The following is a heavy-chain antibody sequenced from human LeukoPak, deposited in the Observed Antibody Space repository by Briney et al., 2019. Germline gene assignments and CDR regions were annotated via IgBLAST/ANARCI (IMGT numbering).Heavy chain of an antibody. CDR3: ARDYYGSGSYYFY. Sequence: GGSLRLSCAASGFTFSSYEMNWVRQAPGKGLEWVSYISSSGSTIYYADSVKGRFTISRDNAKNSLYLQMNSLRAEDTAVYYCARDYYGSGSYYFYWGQGTLVTVSS. D-gene: IGHD3-10*01. J-gene: IGHJ4*02. CDR2: ISSSGSTI. CDR1: GFTFSSYE. V-gene: IGHV3-48*03.